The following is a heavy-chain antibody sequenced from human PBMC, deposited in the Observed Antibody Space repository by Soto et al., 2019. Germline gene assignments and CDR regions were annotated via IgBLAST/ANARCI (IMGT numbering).Heavy chain of an antibody. CDR2: IGPESGAT. V-gene: IGHV1-2*02. CDR1: GDTFTGHY. D-gene: IGHD5-12*01. CDR3: GRGRSGQIVVFY. J-gene: IGHJ4*02. Sequence: ASVKASCKSSGDTFTGHYIHWVRQAPEQGPEWMGEIGPESGATRYAQKFQGRVTMTRDMSITTVYMELNNLSPDDTAVYYCGRGRSGQIVVFYWGQGTPVTVSS.